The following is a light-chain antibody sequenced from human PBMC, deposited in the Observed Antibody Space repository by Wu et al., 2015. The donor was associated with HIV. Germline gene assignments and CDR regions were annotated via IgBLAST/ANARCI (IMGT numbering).Light chain of an antibody. V-gene: IGKV1-13*02. CDR2: DAS. Sequence: AIQLTQSPSSLSASIGDRVNITCRASQDIFTYLAWYQQTPGKAPRVLIYDASTLQSGVSSRFSGSGSGADFTLTISGLQREDFAVYFCQQLNSFPLTLGQGSRLEI. J-gene: IGKJ5*01. CDR1: QDIFTY. CDR3: QQLNSFPLT.